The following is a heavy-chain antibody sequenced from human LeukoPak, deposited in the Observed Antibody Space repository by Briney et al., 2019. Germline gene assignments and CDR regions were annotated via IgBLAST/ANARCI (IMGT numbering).Heavy chain of an antibody. V-gene: IGHV4-39*07. CDR3: ARAYKYYYDSSGYANWFDP. Sequence: SETLSLTCTVSGGSISSSSYYWGWIRQPPGKGLEWIGSIYYSGSTYYNPSLKSRVTISVDTSKNQFSLKLSSVTAADTAVYYCARAYKYYYDSSGYANWFDPWGQGTLVTVSS. D-gene: IGHD3-22*01. J-gene: IGHJ5*02. CDR2: IYYSGST. CDR1: GGSISSSSYY.